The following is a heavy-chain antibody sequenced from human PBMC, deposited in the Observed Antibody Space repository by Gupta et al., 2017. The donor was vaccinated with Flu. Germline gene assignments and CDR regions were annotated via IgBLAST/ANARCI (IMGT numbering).Heavy chain of an antibody. J-gene: IGHJ4*02. V-gene: IGHV3-9*01. CDR1: DDHA. CDR2: ISWNSVSL. CDR3: AKDSLSSSWSLFDY. Sequence: DDHAMHWVRQAPGKGLEWVSGISWNSVSLGYGDSVKGRFTISRDNAKKSLYLQMNSLRAEDTAFYYCAKDSLSSSWSLFDYWGQGTLVTVSS. D-gene: IGHD6-13*01.